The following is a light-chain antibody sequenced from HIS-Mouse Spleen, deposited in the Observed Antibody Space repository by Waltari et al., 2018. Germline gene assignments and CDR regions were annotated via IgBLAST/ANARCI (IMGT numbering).Light chain of an antibody. V-gene: IGLV3-19*01. Sequence: SSELTQDPAVSVALGQTVRITCQGDRPRSYYASWYQQKPGQAPGLVIYSKNNRPTGIPDRFSGSSSGNTASLTITGAQAEDEADYYCNSRDSSGNHVVFGGGTKLTVL. CDR2: SKN. CDR3: NSRDSSGNHVV. J-gene: IGLJ2*01. CDR1: RPRSYY.